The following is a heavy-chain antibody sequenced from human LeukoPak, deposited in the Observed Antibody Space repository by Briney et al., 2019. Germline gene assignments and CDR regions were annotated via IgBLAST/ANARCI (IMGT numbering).Heavy chain of an antibody. CDR1: GFTVSSNY. J-gene: IGHJ4*02. Sequence: PGGSLRLSCAASGFTVSSNYMSWVRQAPGKGLEWVSVIYSGGSTYYADSVKGRFTISRDNSKNTLYLQMNSLRAEDTAVYYCARDAAKSTTRIPPAHFDYWGQGTLVTVSS. D-gene: IGHD4-17*01. V-gene: IGHV3-66*01. CDR3: ARDAAKSTTRIPPAHFDY. CDR2: IYSGGST.